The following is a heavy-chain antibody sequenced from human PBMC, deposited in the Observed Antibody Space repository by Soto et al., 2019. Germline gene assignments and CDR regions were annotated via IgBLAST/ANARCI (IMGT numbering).Heavy chain of an antibody. J-gene: IGHJ1*01. CDR2: IKQDGSEK. Sequence: EVQLVESGGGLVQPGGSLRLSCAASGFSLSSYWMSWVRQAPGKGLEWVANIKQDGSEKYYVDSVKGRFTISRDNAKNSLHLQMNSLRAEDTAVYYCAREPVNSEDWYGYFQHWGQGTLVTVSS. V-gene: IGHV3-7*03. CDR1: GFSLSSYW. CDR3: AREPVNSEDWYGYFQH. D-gene: IGHD3-9*01.